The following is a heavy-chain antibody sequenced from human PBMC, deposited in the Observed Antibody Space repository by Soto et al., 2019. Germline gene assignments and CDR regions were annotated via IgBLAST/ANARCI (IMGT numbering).Heavy chain of an antibody. V-gene: IGHV4-39*01. CDR3: AVQLWGGDAFDI. CDR2: IYYSGST. J-gene: IGHJ3*02. Sequence: SETLSLTCTVSGGSISSSSYYWGWIRQPPGKGLEWIGSIYYSGSTYYNPPLNIRVTFSVDTSKNHFSLKLSFVTAADTAVYYCAVQLWGGDAFDIWGQGTMVTVSS. CDR1: GGSISSSSYY. D-gene: IGHD5-18*01.